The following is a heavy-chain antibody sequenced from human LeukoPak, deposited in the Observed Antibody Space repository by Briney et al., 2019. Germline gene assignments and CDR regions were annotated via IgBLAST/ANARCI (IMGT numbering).Heavy chain of an antibody. CDR2: INHSGST. D-gene: IGHD6-6*01. V-gene: IGHV4-34*01. CDR3: ARGRGYSSSSGDY. Sequence: GSLRLSCAASGFTFSSYSMNWVRQPPGKGLEWIGEINHSGSTNYNPSLKSRVTISVDTSKNQFSLKLSSVTAADTAVYYCARGRGYSSSSGDYWGQGTLVTVSS. J-gene: IGHJ4*02. CDR1: GFTFSSYS.